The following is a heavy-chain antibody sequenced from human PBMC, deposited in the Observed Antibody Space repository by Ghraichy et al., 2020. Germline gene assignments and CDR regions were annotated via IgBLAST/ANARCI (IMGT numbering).Heavy chain of an antibody. CDR1: GGSISSGGYY. CDR3: ARGWVFGGDPPR. V-gene: IGHV4-31*03. J-gene: IGHJ4*02. Sequence: SETLSLTCTVSGGSISSGGYYWSWIRQHPGKGLEWIGYIYYSGSTYYNPSLKSRVTISVDTSKNQFSLKLSSVTAADTAVYYCARGWVFGGDPPRWGQGTLVTVSS. D-gene: IGHD2-21*02. CDR2: IYYSGST.